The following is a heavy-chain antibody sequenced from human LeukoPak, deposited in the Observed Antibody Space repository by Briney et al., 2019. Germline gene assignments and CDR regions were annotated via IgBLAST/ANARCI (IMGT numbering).Heavy chain of an antibody. Sequence: PSETLSLTCAVYGGSFSGYYWSWIRQPPGKGLEWIGEINHSGSTNYNPSLKSRVTISVDTSKNQFSLKLSSVTAADTAVYYCGYSYGYEYGDYWGQGTLVTVSS. V-gene: IGHV4-34*01. J-gene: IGHJ4*02. CDR1: GGSFSGYY. CDR2: INHSGST. D-gene: IGHD5-18*01. CDR3: GYSYGYEYGDY.